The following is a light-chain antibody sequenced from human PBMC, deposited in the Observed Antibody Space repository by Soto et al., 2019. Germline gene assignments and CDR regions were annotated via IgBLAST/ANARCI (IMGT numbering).Light chain of an antibody. CDR2: EVS. Sequence: QSVLAQPASVSGSPGQSITISCTGTSSDVGGYDYVSWYQLRPGKAPKLMVFEVSNRPSGVSYCFSGSKSGNTASLTISGLQAEDEADYFCSSYSISTAYLFGTGTKVTVL. J-gene: IGLJ1*01. CDR1: SSDVGGYDY. V-gene: IGLV2-14*01. CDR3: SSYSISTAYL.